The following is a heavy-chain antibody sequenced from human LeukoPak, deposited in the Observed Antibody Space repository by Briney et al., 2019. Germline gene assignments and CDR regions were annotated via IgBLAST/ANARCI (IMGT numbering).Heavy chain of an antibody. CDR1: GYTFTGYY. V-gene: IGHV1-2*02. D-gene: IGHD4-17*01. Sequence: ASVKVSCKASGYTFTGYYMHWVRQAPGQGLVWMGWINPNSGGTNYAQKFQGRVTMTRDTSISTAYMELSRLRSDDTAVYYCARFSDYGDCFDYWGQGTLVTVSS. CDR3: ARFSDYGDCFDY. CDR2: INPNSGGT. J-gene: IGHJ4*02.